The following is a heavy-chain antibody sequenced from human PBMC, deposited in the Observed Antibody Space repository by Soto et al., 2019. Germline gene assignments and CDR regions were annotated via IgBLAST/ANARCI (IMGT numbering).Heavy chain of an antibody. J-gene: IGHJ6*03. CDR2: IRSKANSYAT. D-gene: IGHD3-3*01. CDR1: GFTFSGSA. CDR3: SRQASDFWSGKPQYYMDV. V-gene: IGHV3-73*01. Sequence: EVQLVESGGGLVQPGGSLKLSCAASGFTFSGSAMHWVRQASGKGLEWVGRIRSKANSYATAYGASVKGRFTISRDDSKNTAYLQMNSLKTEDTAVYYCSRQASDFWSGKPQYYMDVWGKGTTVTVSS.